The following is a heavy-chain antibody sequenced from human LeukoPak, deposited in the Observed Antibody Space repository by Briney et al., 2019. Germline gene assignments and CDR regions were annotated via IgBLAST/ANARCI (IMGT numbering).Heavy chain of an antibody. CDR2: INHSGST. D-gene: IGHD3-22*01. J-gene: IGHJ4*02. CDR3: ARASHYYYDNSGYYTFDY. CDR1: GGSFSGYY. V-gene: IGHV4-34*01. Sequence: SETLSLTCAVYGGSFSGYYWSWIRQPPGKGLEWIGEINHSGSTNYNPSLKSRVTISVDTSKNQFSLNLSSVTAADTAVYYCARASHYYYDNSGYYTFDYWGQGILVTVSS.